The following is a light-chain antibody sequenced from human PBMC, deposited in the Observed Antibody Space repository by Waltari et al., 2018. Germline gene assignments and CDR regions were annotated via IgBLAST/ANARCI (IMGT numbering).Light chain of an antibody. J-gene: IGLJ2*01. CDR2: QNS. Sequence: SYDLTQPPSVSVSPGETANIPCSGNTVGTKEVCWYQQKPGQSPVLIVYQNSRRPSGIPERFSGSNSGNTATLMISGTQTIDEADYYCQVWDGNSVVFGGGTKLAVL. CDR1: TVGTKE. V-gene: IGLV3-1*01. CDR3: QVWDGNSVV.